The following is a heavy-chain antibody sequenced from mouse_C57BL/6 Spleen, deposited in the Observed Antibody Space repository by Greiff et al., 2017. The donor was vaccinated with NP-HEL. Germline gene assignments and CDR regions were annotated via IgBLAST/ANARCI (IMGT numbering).Heavy chain of an antibody. Sequence: LEESGAELVRPGTSVKMSCKASGYTFTNYWIGWAKQRPGHGLEWIRDIYPGGGYTNYNEKFKGKATLTADKSSSTAYMQFSSLTSEDSAIYYCAREGLLRSYYYAMDYWGQGTSVTVSS. CDR3: AREGLLRSYYYAMDY. CDR2: IYPGGGYT. D-gene: IGHD1-1*01. V-gene: IGHV1-63*01. J-gene: IGHJ4*01. CDR1: GYTFTNYW.